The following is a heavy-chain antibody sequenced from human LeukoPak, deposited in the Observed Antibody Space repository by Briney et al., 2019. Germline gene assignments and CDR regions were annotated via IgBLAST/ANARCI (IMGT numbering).Heavy chain of an antibody. V-gene: IGHV4-30-2*01. CDR2: IYHSGST. J-gene: IGHJ5*02. CDR1: GGSISSGGYS. CDR3: ARESSYYDSSGYYGWFDP. D-gene: IGHD3-22*01. Sequence: SQTLSLTCAVSGGSISSGGYSWSWIRQPPGKGLEWIGYIYHSGSTNYNPSLKSRVTISVDTSKNQFSLKLSSVTAADTAVYYCARESSYYDSSGYYGWFDPWGQGTLVTVSS.